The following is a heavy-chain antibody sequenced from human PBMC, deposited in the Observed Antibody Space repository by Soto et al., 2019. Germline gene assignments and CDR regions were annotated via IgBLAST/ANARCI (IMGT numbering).Heavy chain of an antibody. CDR2: ISYDGSNK. CDR3: AKDSPFITIFGVATTEYGMDV. D-gene: IGHD3-3*01. V-gene: IGHV3-30*18. J-gene: IGHJ6*02. CDR1: GFTFSSYG. Sequence: ASGFTFSSYGMHWVRQAPGKGLEWVAVISYDGSNKYYADSVKGRFTISRDNSKNTLYLQMNSLRAEDTAVYYCAKDSPFITIFGVATTEYGMDVWGQGTTVTVSS.